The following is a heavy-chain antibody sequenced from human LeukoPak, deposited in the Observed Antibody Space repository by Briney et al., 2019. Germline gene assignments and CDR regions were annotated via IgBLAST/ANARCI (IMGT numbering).Heavy chain of an antibody. CDR1: EFTVSSYS. Sequence: GGSLRLSCAASEFTVSSYSMNWVRQAPGKGLEWVSSIISSSSYIYYADSVKGRFTISRDNAKNSLYLQMNSLRAEDTAVYYCARDRGEAYGEDYYYYGMDVWGQATTVTVSS. V-gene: IGHV3-21*01. J-gene: IGHJ6*02. D-gene: IGHD4-17*01. CDR3: ARDRGEAYGEDYYYYGMDV. CDR2: IISSSSYI.